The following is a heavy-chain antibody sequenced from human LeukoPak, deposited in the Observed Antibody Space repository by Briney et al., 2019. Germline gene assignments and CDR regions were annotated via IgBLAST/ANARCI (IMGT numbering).Heavy chain of an antibody. D-gene: IGHD3-10*01. CDR1: GGSISSYY. CDR2: IYHSGST. V-gene: IGHV4-59*08. Sequence: KSSETLSLTCTVSGGSISSYYWSWIRQPPGKGLEWIGYIYHSGSTYYNPSLKSRVTISVDTSKNQFSLKLSSVTAADTAVYYCARHARGGGGISMVRGVRTKYYFDYWGQGTLVTVSS. CDR3: ARHARGGGGISMVRGVRTKYYFDY. J-gene: IGHJ4*02.